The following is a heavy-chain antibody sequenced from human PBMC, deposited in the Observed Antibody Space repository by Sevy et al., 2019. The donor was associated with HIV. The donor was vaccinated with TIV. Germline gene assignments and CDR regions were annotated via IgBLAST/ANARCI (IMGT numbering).Heavy chain of an antibody. CDR1: GFTFSSYP. V-gene: IGHV3-23*01. D-gene: IGHD5-12*01. Sequence: QLGGSLRLSCAASGFTFSSYPMTWVRQAPGKGLEWVSSIIGSDSRTYHADSVKGRFTISRDNSKSTLYLQMNSLRAEDTAVYYCAKRRSSESGYDLDYWGQGILVTVSS. J-gene: IGHJ4*02. CDR3: AKRRSSESGYDLDY. CDR2: IIGSDSRT.